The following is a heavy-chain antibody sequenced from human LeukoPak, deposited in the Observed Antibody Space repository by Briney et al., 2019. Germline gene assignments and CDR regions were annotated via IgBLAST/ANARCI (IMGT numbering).Heavy chain of an antibody. J-gene: IGHJ4*02. CDR1: GGSISSSNW. CDR3: ARGPDYYDSSGYSYFDY. V-gene: IGHV4-4*02. CDR2: IYHSGST. D-gene: IGHD3-22*01. Sequence: SETLSLTCAVSGGSISSSNWWSWVRQPPGKGLEWIGEIYHSGSTNYNPSLKSRVTISVDKSKNQFSLKLSSVTAADTAVYYCARGPDYYDSSGYSYFDYWGQGTLVTVSS.